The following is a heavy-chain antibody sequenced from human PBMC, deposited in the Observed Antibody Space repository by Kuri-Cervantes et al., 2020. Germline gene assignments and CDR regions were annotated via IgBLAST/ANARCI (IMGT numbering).Heavy chain of an antibody. CDR2: INAGNGNT. CDR3: ARGRRYCSGGSCYSFDY. Sequence: ASVKVSCKASGYTFTSYGISWVRQAPGQGLEWMGWINAGNGNTKYSQKFQGRVTITRDTSASTAYMELSSLRSEDTAVYYYARGRRYCSGGSCYSFDYWGQGTLVTVSS. V-gene: IGHV1-3*01. J-gene: IGHJ4*02. D-gene: IGHD2-15*01. CDR1: GYTFTSYG.